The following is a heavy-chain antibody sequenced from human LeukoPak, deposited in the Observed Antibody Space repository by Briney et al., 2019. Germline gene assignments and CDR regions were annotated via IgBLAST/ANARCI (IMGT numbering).Heavy chain of an antibody. CDR3: AKVRKQWLEFDY. CDR1: GFTFSSYE. Sequence: GGSLRLSCAASGFTFSSYEVNWVRQAPGKGLEWVSYISSSGSTIYYADSVKGRFTISRDNSKNTLYLQMNSLRAEDTAVYYCAKVRKQWLEFDYWGQGTLVTVSS. V-gene: IGHV3-48*03. D-gene: IGHD6-19*01. CDR2: ISSSGSTI. J-gene: IGHJ4*02.